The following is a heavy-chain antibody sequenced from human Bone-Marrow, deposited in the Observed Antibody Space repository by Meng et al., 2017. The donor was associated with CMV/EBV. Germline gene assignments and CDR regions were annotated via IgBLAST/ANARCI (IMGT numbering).Heavy chain of an antibody. CDR2: IIPIFGTT. J-gene: IGHJ4*02. D-gene: IGHD3-10*01. Sequence: SVKVSCKASGGTFSTYAISWVRQAPGQGLEWMGGIIPIFGTTNYAQKFQGRITITTDGSTSTAYMELSTLRSDDTAVYYCARGGYYYGSGSYHSLFDYWGQGTLVTVSS. CDR3: ARGGYYYGSGSYHSLFDY. V-gene: IGHV1-69*05. CDR1: GGTFSTYA.